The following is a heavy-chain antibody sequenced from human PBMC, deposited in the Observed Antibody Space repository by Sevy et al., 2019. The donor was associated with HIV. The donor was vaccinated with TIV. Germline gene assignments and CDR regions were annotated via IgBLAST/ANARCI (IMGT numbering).Heavy chain of an antibody. CDR3: ARLGGLRFFDWSSLNYFDY. V-gene: IGHV4-39*01. CDR1: GGYMSSSTYY. CDR2: VYFTGST. Sequence: SETLSLTCSVSGGYMSSSTYYWGWIRQPPGRGLEWIGSVYFTGSTYYYPSLKSRVTISVDTSKNEFSLKVNSVTAADTAVYYCARLGGLRFFDWSSLNYFDYWGQGALVTVSS. J-gene: IGHJ4*02. D-gene: IGHD3-9*01.